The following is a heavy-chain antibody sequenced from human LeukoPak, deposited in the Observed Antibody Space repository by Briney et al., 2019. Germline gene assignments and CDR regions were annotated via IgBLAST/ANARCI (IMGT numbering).Heavy chain of an antibody. CDR1: GFTFDDYG. D-gene: IGHD3-3*01. V-gene: IGHV3-20*04. Sequence: GGSLRLSCAASGFTFDDYGMSWVRHAPGKGLEWVSGINWNGGSTGYADSVKGRFTISRDNAKNSLYLQMNSLRAEDTALYYCARVQTYYDFWSGYYRAWYFDLWGRGTPVTVSS. CDR3: ARVQTYYDFWSGYYRAWYFDL. J-gene: IGHJ2*01. CDR2: INWNGGST.